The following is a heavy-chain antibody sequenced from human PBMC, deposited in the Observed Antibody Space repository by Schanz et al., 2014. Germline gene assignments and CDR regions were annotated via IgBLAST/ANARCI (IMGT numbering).Heavy chain of an antibody. D-gene: IGHD6-13*01. CDR2: LWHDGSKK. CDR1: GFTFSSYD. J-gene: IGHJ4*02. CDR3: ARDQGYTTSWYIFDL. Sequence: VQLVESGGGLVQPGGSLRLSCAASGFTFSSYDVFWVRQAPGKGLEWVAILWHDGSKKYYADSVKGRFTVSRDNSKNTLFLQMNSLRAEDTAVYYCARDQGYTTSWYIFDLWGQGTLVTVSS. V-gene: IGHV3-33*08.